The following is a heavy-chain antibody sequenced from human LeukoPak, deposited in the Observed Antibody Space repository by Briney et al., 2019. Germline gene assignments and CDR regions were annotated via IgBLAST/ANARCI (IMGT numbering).Heavy chain of an antibody. CDR3: TRTKNDYGDYYFDY. CDR1: GFTFGDYA. CDR2: IRSKAYGGTT. D-gene: IGHD4-17*01. V-gene: IGHV3-49*04. J-gene: IGHJ4*02. Sequence: PGGSLRLSCTASGFTFGDYAMSWVRQAPGKGLEWVGFIRSKAYGGTTEYAASVKGRFTISRDDSKGIAYLQMNSLKTEDTAVYYCTRTKNDYGDYYFDYWGQGTLVTVSS.